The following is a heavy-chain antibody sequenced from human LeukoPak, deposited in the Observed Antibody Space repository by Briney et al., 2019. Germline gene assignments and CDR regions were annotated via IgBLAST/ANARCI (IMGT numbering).Heavy chain of an antibody. Sequence: GGSLRLSCAASGFTFSTYSMNWVRQAPGKGLEWVSSISSSSSSIYYADSVKGRFTISRDNAKNSLYLQMNSLRAEDTAVYYCARGQKQLRYYDFWSGYPHYYYYYMDVWGKGTTVTVSS. CDR1: GFTFSTYS. D-gene: IGHD3-3*01. V-gene: IGHV3-21*01. CDR3: ARGQKQLRYYDFWSGYPHYYYYYMDV. CDR2: ISSSSSSI. J-gene: IGHJ6*03.